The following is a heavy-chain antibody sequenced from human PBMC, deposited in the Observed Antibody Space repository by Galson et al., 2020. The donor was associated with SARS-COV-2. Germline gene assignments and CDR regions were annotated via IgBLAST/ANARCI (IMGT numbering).Heavy chain of an antibody. D-gene: IGHD3-3*01. CDR2: IYYSGST. Sequence: SETLSPTCAVSGGSISSGGYSWSWIRQPTGKGLEWIGYIYYSGSTYYNPSLKSRVTISVDTSKNQFSLKLSSVTAADTAVYYCARRTFFGWFDPWGQGTLVTVSS. V-gene: IGHV4-30-4*07. J-gene: IGHJ5*02. CDR3: ARRTFFGWFDP. CDR1: GGSISSGGYS.